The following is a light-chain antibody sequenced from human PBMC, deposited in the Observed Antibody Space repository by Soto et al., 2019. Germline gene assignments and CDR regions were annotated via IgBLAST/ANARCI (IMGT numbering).Light chain of an antibody. CDR3: QQYGTSPPWT. J-gene: IGKJ1*01. V-gene: IGKV3-20*01. CDR1: QSVSSSY. Sequence: EIVLTKSPGTLSLSPGERATLSCRASQSVSSSYLAWYQQKPGQTPRLLIYGASSRATGIPDRFSGSGSGTYVTLTISRLEPEDCAVYYCQQYGTSPPWTFGQGTKVEIK. CDR2: GAS.